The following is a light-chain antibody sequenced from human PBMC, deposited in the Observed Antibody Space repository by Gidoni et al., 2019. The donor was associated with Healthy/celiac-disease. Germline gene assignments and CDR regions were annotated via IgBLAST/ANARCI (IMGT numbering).Light chain of an antibody. CDR2: GNS. V-gene: IGLV1-40*01. CDR1: SSNIGAGYD. Sequence: QSVLTQPPSVSGAPWQRVTISCTGSSSNIGAGYDVHWYQQLPGTAPKLLIYGNSNRPSGFPDRFSGSKSGTSASLSITGLQAEDEADYYCQSYDSSLSGSRVFGGGTKLTVL. CDR3: QSYDSSLSGSRV. J-gene: IGLJ3*02.